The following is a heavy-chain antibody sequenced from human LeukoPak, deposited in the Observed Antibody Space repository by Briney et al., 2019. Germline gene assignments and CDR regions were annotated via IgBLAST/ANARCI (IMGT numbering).Heavy chain of an antibody. Sequence: PGGSLRLSCAASGFPFSSYAMSWVRQAPGKGLEWVSAISGSGGSTYYADSVKGRFTISRDNSKNTLYPQMNSLRAEDTAVYYCAKATGDRFTYYFDYWGQGTLVTVSS. CDR3: AKATGDRFTYYFDY. D-gene: IGHD7-27*01. J-gene: IGHJ4*02. V-gene: IGHV3-23*01. CDR2: ISGSGGST. CDR1: GFPFSSYA.